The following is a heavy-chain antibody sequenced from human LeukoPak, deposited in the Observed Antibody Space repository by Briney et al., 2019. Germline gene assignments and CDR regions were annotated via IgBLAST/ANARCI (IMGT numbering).Heavy chain of an antibody. Sequence: GGSLRLSCAASGFTFNDYSMNWVRQAQGRGPEWVSYISSLGSTIYYADSVRGRFTISRDNAMNSLHLQMNSLRADDTAIYYCARESDFWSGNYYFDNWGPGTLVTVSS. V-gene: IGHV3-48*04. D-gene: IGHD3-3*01. CDR3: ARESDFWSGNYYFDN. CDR1: GFTFNDYS. CDR2: ISSLGSTI. J-gene: IGHJ4*02.